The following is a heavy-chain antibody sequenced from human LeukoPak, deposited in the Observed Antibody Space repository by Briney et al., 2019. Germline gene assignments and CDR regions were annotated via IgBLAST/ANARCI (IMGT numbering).Heavy chain of an antibody. CDR2: IYYSGST. CDR3: ARDRGYDFWSGYSIDWFDP. J-gene: IGHJ5*02. D-gene: IGHD3-3*01. CDR1: GGSISSYY. Sequence: SETLSLTCTVSGGSISSYYWSWIRQPPGKGLEWIGYIYYSGSTNYNPSLKSRVTISVDTSKNQFSLKLSSVTAADAAVYYCARDRGYDFWSGYSIDWFDPWGQGTLVTVSS. V-gene: IGHV4-59*12.